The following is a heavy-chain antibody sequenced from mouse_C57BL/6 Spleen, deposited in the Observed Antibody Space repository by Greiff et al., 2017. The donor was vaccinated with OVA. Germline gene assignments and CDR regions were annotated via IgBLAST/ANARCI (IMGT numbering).Heavy chain of an antibody. CDR2: INPGSGGT. V-gene: IGHV1-54*01. CDR1: RYAFTNYL. J-gene: IGHJ2*01. CDR3: ARGGTTVVAFDY. Sequence: QVQLQQSGAELVRPGTSVKVSCKASRYAFTNYLIEWVKQRPGQGLEWIGVINPGSGGTNYNEKFKGKATLTADKSSSTAYMQLSSLTSEDSAVYFCARGGTTVVAFDYWGQGTTLTVSS. D-gene: IGHD1-1*01.